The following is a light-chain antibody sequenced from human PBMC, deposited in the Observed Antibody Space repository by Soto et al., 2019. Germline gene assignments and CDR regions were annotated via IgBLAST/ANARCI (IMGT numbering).Light chain of an antibody. CDR1: SSDVGGYKF. J-gene: IGLJ2*01. CDR2: EVS. Sequence: QSVLTQPASVSGSPGQSISISCTGTSSDVGGYKFVSWYQQHPGKAPKLIIFEVSNRPSGISNRFSGSNSGNTASLTISGLQAEDEADYYCSSYTSSYALVLFGGGTKLTVL. CDR3: SSYTSSYALVL. V-gene: IGLV2-14*01.